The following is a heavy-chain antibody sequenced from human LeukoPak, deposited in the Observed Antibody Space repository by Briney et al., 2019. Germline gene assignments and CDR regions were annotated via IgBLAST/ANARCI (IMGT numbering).Heavy chain of an antibody. CDR2: TSSSSSHT. CDR3: ARAASRGYSYGFDY. Sequence: GGSLRLSCAASGFTFTDFYMSWIRQAPGKGLEWVSYTSSSSSHTNYADSVKGRFTISRDNAKNSLFLQMNSLRAEDTAVYYCARAASRGYSYGFDYWGQGTLVTVSS. D-gene: IGHD5-18*01. CDR1: GFTFTDFY. J-gene: IGHJ4*02. V-gene: IGHV3-11*05.